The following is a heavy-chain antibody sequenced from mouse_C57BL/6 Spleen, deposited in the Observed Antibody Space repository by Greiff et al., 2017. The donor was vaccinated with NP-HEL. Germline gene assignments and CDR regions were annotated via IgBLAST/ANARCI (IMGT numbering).Heavy chain of an antibody. J-gene: IGHJ4*01. CDR2: IDPSDSET. CDR3: ARWNYGNYDAMDY. D-gene: IGHD2-1*01. CDR1: GYTFTSYW. V-gene: IGHV1-52*01. Sequence: VQLQQPGAELVRPGSSVKLSCKASGYTFTSYWMHWVKQRPIQGLEWIGNIDPSDSETHYNQKFKDKATLTVDKSSSTAYMQLSSLTSEDSAVYYCARWNYGNYDAMDYWGQGTSVTVSS.